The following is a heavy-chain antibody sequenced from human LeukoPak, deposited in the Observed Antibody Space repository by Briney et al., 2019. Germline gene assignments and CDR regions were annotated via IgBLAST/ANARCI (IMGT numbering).Heavy chain of an antibody. J-gene: IGHJ4*02. Sequence: GGSLSLSCAASGFTFRSYWMSWVRQAPGRGLEWVANIKQDGSMKQYVDSVRGRFTISRDNAKSSLYLQMSSLKAEDSAVYYCARDEKSGYYVYWGQGTLVTVSS. V-gene: IGHV3-7*01. CDR3: ARDEKSGYYVY. D-gene: IGHD2/OR15-2a*01. CDR2: IKQDGSMK. CDR1: GFTFRSYW.